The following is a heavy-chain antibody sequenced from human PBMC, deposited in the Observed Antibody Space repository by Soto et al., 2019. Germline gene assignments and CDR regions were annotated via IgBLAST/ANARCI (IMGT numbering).Heavy chain of an antibody. CDR1: GITFSSYA. D-gene: IGHD3-3*02. Sequence: EVQLSESGGGLVQPGGSLSLSCAASGITFSSYAMSWVRQAPGKGLEWVSAISGSGGSTYYADSVKGRFTISRENYKNTLYLQMNSLRAEDTAVYYCAKDEVVSPFDWGQGTLVTVSS. V-gene: IGHV3-23*01. CDR2: ISGSGGST. CDR3: AKDEVVSPFD. J-gene: IGHJ4*02.